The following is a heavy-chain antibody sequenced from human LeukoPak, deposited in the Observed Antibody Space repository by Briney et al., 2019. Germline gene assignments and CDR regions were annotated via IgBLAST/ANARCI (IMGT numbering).Heavy chain of an antibody. D-gene: IGHD3-10*01. Sequence: PGGSLRLSCAASGFTFSSYDMHWVRQATGKGVEWVSAIGTAGDTYYPGSVKGRFTISRENAKNSLYLQMNSLRAGDTAVYYCARRRGSCYSDYWGQGTLVTVSS. CDR3: ARRRGSCYSDY. V-gene: IGHV3-13*01. CDR1: GFTFSSYD. CDR2: IGTAGDT. J-gene: IGHJ4*02.